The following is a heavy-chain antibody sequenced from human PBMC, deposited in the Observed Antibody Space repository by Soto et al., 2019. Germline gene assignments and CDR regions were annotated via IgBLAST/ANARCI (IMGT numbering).Heavy chain of an antibody. CDR1: GGSISSYY. Sequence: PSETLSLTCTVSGGSISSYYWSWIRQPPGKGLEWIGYIYYSGSTNYNPSLKSRVTISVDTSKNQFSLKLSSVTAADTAVYYCARGSSWTPTGWFDPWGQGTLVTVSS. V-gene: IGHV4-59*12. CDR2: IYYSGST. J-gene: IGHJ5*02. D-gene: IGHD6-13*01. CDR3: ARGSSWTPTGWFDP.